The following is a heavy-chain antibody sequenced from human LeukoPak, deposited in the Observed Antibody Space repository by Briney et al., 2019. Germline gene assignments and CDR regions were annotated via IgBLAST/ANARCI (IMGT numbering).Heavy chain of an antibody. Sequence: PGGSLRLSCGASGFTFTSYAMSWIRQAPGKGLEWVSAISGGGENTYYGDSVKGRFTISRDNSKNTLYPQMNSLRAEDTATYYCAKPRAMTTGVGRYFDLWGRGTLVTVSS. D-gene: IGHD1-1*01. J-gene: IGHJ2*01. CDR1: GFTFTSYA. CDR3: AKPRAMTTGVGRYFDL. CDR2: ISGGGENT. V-gene: IGHV3-23*01.